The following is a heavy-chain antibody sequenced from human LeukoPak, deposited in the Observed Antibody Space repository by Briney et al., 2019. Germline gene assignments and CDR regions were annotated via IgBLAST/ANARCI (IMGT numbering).Heavy chain of an antibody. D-gene: IGHD6-19*01. J-gene: IGHJ4*02. V-gene: IGHV4-39*07. CDR3: ARVYSSGWIIDY. CDR2: IYYSGST. Sequence: SETLSLTCTVSGGSISSSSYYWGWIRQPPGKGLEWLGSIYYSGSTYYNPSLKSRVTISVDTSKNQFSLKLSSVTAADTAVYYCARVYSSGWIIDYWGQGTLVTVSS. CDR1: GGSISSSSYY.